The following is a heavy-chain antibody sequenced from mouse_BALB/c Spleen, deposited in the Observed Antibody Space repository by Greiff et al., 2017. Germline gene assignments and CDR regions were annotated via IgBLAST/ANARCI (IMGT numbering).Heavy chain of an antibody. CDR3: ARWYYDYGAGFAY. CDR2: IDPANGNT. D-gene: IGHD2-4*01. V-gene: IGHV14-3*02. Sequence: EVQLQQSGAELVKPGASVKLSCTASGFNIKDTYMHWVKQRPEQGLEWIGRIDPANGNTKYDPKFQGKATITADTSSNTAYLQLSSLTSEDTAVYYCARWYYDYGAGFAYWGQGTLVTVSA. J-gene: IGHJ3*01. CDR1: GFNIKDTY.